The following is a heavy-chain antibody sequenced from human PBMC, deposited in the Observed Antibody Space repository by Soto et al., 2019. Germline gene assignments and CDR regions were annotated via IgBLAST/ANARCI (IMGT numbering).Heavy chain of an antibody. CDR3: ASITPSYSSSSDVRGYNWFDP. CDR1: GGSFSGYY. V-gene: IGHV4-34*01. D-gene: IGHD6-6*01. J-gene: IGHJ5*02. CDR2: INHSGST. Sequence: SETLSLTCAVYGGSFSGYYWSWIRQPPWKGLEWIGEINHSGSTNYNPSLKSRVTISVDTSKNQFSLKLSSVTAADTAVYYCASITPSYSSSSDVRGYNWFDPWGQGTLVTVSS.